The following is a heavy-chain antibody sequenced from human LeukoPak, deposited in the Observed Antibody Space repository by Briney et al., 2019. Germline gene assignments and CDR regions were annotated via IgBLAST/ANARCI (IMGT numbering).Heavy chain of an antibody. Sequence: SQTLSLTCTVSGGSISSGGYYWSWIRQPAGKGLEWIGRIYASGNSNYNPSLKSRVTISVDTSKNQFSLKLSSVTAADTAVYYCARTRIVVVPAASEIYYYYYYMDVWGKGTTVTISS. CDR3: ARTRIVVVPAASEIYYYYYYMDV. J-gene: IGHJ6*03. CDR2: IYASGNS. CDR1: GGSISSGGYY. V-gene: IGHV4-61*02. D-gene: IGHD2-2*01.